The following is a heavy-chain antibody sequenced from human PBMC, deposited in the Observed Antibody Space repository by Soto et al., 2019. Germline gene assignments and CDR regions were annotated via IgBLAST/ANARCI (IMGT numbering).Heavy chain of an antibody. CDR2: IYYSGST. D-gene: IGHD3-3*01. J-gene: IGHJ5*02. V-gene: IGHV4-59*01. Sequence: SETLSLTCTVSGGSISSYYWSWIRQPPGKGLEWIGYIYYSGSTNYNPSLKSRVSISVDTSKNQFSLKLSSVTAADTAVYYCARAGLLGYDFWSPNWFDPWGQGSRVKVSS. CDR3: ARAGLLGYDFWSPNWFDP. CDR1: GGSISSYY.